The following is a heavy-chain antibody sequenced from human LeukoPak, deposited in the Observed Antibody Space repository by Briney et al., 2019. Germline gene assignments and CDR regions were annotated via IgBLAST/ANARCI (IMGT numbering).Heavy chain of an antibody. CDR2: IYYSGST. Sequence: WETLSLTCTVSGGSISSYYWSWIRQPPGKGLEWIGYIYYSGSTNYNPSLKSRVTISVDTSKNQFSLQLNSVTPADTAVYCCARVNSAVGATPGRYYFDYWGQGTLVTVSS. CDR1: GGSISSYY. V-gene: IGHV4-59*12. J-gene: IGHJ4*02. CDR3: ARVNSAVGATPGRYYFDY. D-gene: IGHD1-26*01.